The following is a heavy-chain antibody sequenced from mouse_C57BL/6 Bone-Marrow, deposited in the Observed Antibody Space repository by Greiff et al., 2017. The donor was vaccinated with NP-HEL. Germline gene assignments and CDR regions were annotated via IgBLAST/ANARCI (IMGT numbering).Heavy chain of an antibody. CDR2: INPGSGGT. J-gene: IGHJ2*01. Sequence: QVQLQQSGAELVRPGTSVKVSCKASGYAFTNYLIEWVKQRPGQGLEWIGVINPGSGGTNYNEKFKGKATLTADKSSSTAYMQLSSLTSEDSAVYFCARGWYLDYWGQGTTLTVSS. CDR3: ARGWYLDY. D-gene: IGHD2-1*01. V-gene: IGHV1-54*01. CDR1: GYAFTNYL.